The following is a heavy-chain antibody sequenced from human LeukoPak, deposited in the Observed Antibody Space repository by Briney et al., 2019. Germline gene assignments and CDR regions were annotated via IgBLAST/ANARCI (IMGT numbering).Heavy chain of an antibody. V-gene: IGHV4-39*01. CDR3: ARLHSLSYCGAASCWLDP. D-gene: IGHD2-15*01. Sequence: SETLSLTSTVSGGSIRSSSYYWGWIRQPPGKGLEWIGSIYYSGRSYYSPSLKSRLTISVDTSKNQVSLRLSSVTAEDTAEYYCARLHSLSYCGAASCWLDPWGQGTLVTVSS. J-gene: IGHJ5*02. CDR1: GGSIRSSSYY. CDR2: IYYSGRS.